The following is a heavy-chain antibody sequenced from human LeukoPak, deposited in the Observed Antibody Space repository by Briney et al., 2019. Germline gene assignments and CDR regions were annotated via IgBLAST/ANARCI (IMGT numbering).Heavy chain of an antibody. CDR3: ARHGYNYGFGY. V-gene: IGHV3-33*01. Sequence: GGTLRLSCAASGFTFSNYDLHWVRQAPGKGLEWVAVIWYDGSNKYYVDSVKGRFTISRDISKHTLYLQMNSLSAEDTAVYYCARHGYNYGFGYWGQGTLVTVSS. J-gene: IGHJ4*02. D-gene: IGHD5-24*01. CDR1: GFTFSNYD. CDR2: IWYDGSNK.